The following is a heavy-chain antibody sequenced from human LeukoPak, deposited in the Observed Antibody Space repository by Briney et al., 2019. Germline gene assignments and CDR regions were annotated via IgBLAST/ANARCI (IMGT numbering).Heavy chain of an antibody. V-gene: IGHV1-69*05. D-gene: IGHD2-2*01. Sequence: SVKVSCKASGGTFSSYAITWVRQAPGQGLEWMGGIIPIFGTANYAQKLQGRVTMTTDTSTSTAYMELRSLRSDDTAVYYCARDLVVDPYYFDYWGQGTLVTVSS. J-gene: IGHJ4*02. CDR2: IIPIFGTA. CDR3: ARDLVVDPYYFDY. CDR1: GGTFSSYA.